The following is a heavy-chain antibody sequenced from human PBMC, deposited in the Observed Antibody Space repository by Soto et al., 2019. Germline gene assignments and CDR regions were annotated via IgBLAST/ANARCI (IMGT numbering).Heavy chain of an antibody. CDR3: ARSPRSSPYFDY. J-gene: IGHJ4*02. CDR1: GYTFSNSW. CDR2: IYPGDHET. D-gene: IGHD6-13*01. Sequence: GESLKISCQCSGYTFSNSWIGWVRQLPGKDLEWTGIIYPGDHETRYSPSFHGKVTISADKSINTAYLQWNSLEASDTAFYFCARSPRSSPYFDYWGQGALVTVSS. V-gene: IGHV5-51*01.